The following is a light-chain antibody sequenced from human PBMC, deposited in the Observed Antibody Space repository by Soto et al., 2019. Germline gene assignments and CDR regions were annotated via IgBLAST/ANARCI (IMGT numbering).Light chain of an antibody. Sequence: QSVLTQPASVSGSPGQSITISCTGTSSDVGSYNLVSWYQQHPGKAPKLMIYEVSKRPSGVSNRFSGSKSGNTASLTISGLQAEDEADYYCCSYAGSSPYVFGTGTKDTDL. CDR2: EVS. CDR1: SSDVGSYNL. V-gene: IGLV2-23*02. CDR3: CSYAGSSPYV. J-gene: IGLJ1*01.